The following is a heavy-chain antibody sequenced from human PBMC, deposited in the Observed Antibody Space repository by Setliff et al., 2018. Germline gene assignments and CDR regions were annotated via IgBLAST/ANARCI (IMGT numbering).Heavy chain of an antibody. V-gene: IGHV3-49*04. CDR1: GFTFGDYV. CDR3: TVAPGYCSGGSCSYYYYYGMDV. J-gene: IGHJ6*02. Sequence: GGSLRLSCTASGFTFGDYVMSWVRQAPGKGLEWVGFIRSKAYGGTTEYAASVKGRFTISRDDSKSIAYLQMNSLKTEDTAVYYCTVAPGYCSGGSCSYYYYYGMDVWGQGTTVTVSS. D-gene: IGHD2-15*01. CDR2: IRSKAYGGTT.